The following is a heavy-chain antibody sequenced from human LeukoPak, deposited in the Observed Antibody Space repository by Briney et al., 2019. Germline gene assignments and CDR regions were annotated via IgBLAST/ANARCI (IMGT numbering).Heavy chain of an antibody. Sequence: SETLSLTCSVSDDSITMYYWTWIRQPAGKGLEWIGRIFTSGNTNYNPSLRGRVAISFDTSKNQFSLNLSSVTAADTAVYYCARDRPHISGSPHFDYWGQGTLVTVSS. CDR1: DDSITMYY. D-gene: IGHD6-19*01. CDR2: IFTSGNT. J-gene: IGHJ4*02. CDR3: ARDRPHISGSPHFDY. V-gene: IGHV4-4*07.